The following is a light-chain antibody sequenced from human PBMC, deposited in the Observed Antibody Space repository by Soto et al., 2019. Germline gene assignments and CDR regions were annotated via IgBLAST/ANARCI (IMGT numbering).Light chain of an antibody. CDR3: QQYNTSSWT. CDR2: DAS. V-gene: IGKV1-5*01. J-gene: IGKJ1*01. CDR1: QSISSW. Sequence: DIQITQAPSSLSASVGDRVTITCRASQSISSWLAWYQQMPGKAPKLLIYDASSLHSGVRSRFTGSGSGTEFTRTISSLQADDVATYYCQQYNTSSWTFGQGTKVDIK.